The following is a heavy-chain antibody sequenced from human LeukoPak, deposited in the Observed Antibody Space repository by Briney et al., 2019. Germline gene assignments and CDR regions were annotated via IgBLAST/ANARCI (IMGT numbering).Heavy chain of an antibody. CDR2: IIPIFGTA. V-gene: IGHV1-69*13. Sequence: VASVKVSCKASGGTFSSYAMSWVRQAPGQGLEWMGGIIPIFGTANYAQKFQGRVTITGDASTSTAYMELCSLRSEDTAVSYCARIASYCSSTSCYRENNWFDPWGQGTLVTVSS. D-gene: IGHD2-2*01. CDR3: ARIASYCSSTSCYRENNWFDP. CDR1: GGTFSSYA. J-gene: IGHJ5*02.